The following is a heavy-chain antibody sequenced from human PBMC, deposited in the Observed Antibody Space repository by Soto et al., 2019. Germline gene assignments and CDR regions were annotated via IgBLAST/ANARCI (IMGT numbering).Heavy chain of an antibody. CDR2: INPSADST. CDR1: GYTFTNYF. Sequence: QVQLVQPGAEVNKPGTSVKVSCKTSGYTFTNYFIHWVRQAPGQGLEWMGIINPSADSTNYAQRFQGRVTVTRDTSTSTVYMELRSLRSEDTAVYYCAREYGGSRVFDNWGQGTLVTVSS. CDR3: AREYGGSRVFDN. J-gene: IGHJ4*02. D-gene: IGHD1-26*01. V-gene: IGHV1-46*01.